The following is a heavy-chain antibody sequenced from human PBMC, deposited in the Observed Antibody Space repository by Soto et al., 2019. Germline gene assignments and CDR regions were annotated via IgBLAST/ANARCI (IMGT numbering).Heavy chain of an antibody. CDR1: GYTFTSYG. J-gene: IGHJ5*02. D-gene: IGHD6-13*01. CDR3: VRRHVSATGIDWFDP. V-gene: IGHV1-3*01. CDR2: INAANGDT. Sequence: ASVKVSCKASGYTFTSYGIHWVRQAPGQRLEWMGWINAANGDTKYSPKFQGRVTITRDTSASTAYMELSSLRSEDTAVYYCVRRHVSATGIDWFDPWGKGTLVTVSS.